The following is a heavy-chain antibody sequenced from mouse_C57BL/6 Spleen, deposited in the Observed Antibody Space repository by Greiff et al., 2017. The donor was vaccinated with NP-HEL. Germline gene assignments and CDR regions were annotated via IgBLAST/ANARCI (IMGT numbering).Heavy chain of an antibody. CDR1: GYSITSGYY. CDR3: ARAGYYGYDFDY. Sequence: EVQLQQSGPGLVKPSQSLSLTCSVTGYSITSGYYWNWIRQFPGNKLEWMGYISYDGSNNYNPSLKNRISITRDTSKNQFFLKLNSVTTEDTATYYCARAGYYGYDFDYWGQGTTLTVSS. CDR2: ISYDGSN. V-gene: IGHV3-6*01. D-gene: IGHD2-2*01. J-gene: IGHJ2*01.